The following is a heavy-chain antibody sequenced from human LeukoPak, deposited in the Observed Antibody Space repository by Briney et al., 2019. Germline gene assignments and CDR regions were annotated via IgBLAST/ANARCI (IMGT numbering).Heavy chain of an antibody. CDR3: ARVRRIAALWFDP. CDR2: INHSGST. Sequence: SETLSLTCAVYGGSFSGYYWSWIRQPPGKGLEWIGEINHSGSTNYNPSLKSRVTISVDTSKNQFSLKLSSVTAADTAVYYCARVRRIAALWFDPWGQGTLVTVSS. CDR1: GGSFSGYY. D-gene: IGHD6-6*01. V-gene: IGHV4-34*01. J-gene: IGHJ5*02.